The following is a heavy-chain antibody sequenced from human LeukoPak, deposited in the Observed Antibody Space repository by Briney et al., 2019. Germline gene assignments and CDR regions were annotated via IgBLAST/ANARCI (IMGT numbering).Heavy chain of an antibody. Sequence: GSLRLSCAASGFTFSSYAMSWVRQAPGKGLEWVSSISSSSSYIYYADSVKGRFTISRDNAKNSLYLQMNSLRAEDTAVYYCARVGGSSEWFDPWGQGTLVTVSS. V-gene: IGHV3-21*01. CDR1: GFTFSSYA. CDR3: ARVGGSSEWFDP. D-gene: IGHD6-6*01. CDR2: ISSSSSYI. J-gene: IGHJ5*02.